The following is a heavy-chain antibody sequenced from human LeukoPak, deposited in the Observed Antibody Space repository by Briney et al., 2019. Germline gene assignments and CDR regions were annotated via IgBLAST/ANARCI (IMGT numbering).Heavy chain of an antibody. J-gene: IGHJ4*02. CDR2: IDHGGST. CDR1: GGSINSYY. CDR3: ARLKATVSIHAYFDS. Sequence: PSETLSLTCTVSGGSINSYYWSWIRQPPGKGLEWIGYIDHGGSTNYNPSLRSRVSISSDTSKIQFSLELTSVTAADTAVYYCARLKATVSIHAYFDSWGQGTLVTVSS. V-gene: IGHV4-59*01. D-gene: IGHD4-17*01.